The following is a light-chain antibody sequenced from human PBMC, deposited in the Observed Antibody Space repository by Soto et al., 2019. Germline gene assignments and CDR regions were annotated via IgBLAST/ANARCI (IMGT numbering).Light chain of an antibody. J-gene: IGLJ3*02. Sequence: QSVLTQPPSVSGAPRQRVTISCSGSSSNIGSSSVNWYQQLPGKAPKVRIYYDDLLPSGVSDRFSGSKSGTSASLVISRIQSEDGADYYCSAWDDSLNGPVFGGGTKLTVL. CDR3: SAWDDSLNGPV. CDR2: YDD. V-gene: IGLV1-36*01. CDR1: SSNIGSSS.